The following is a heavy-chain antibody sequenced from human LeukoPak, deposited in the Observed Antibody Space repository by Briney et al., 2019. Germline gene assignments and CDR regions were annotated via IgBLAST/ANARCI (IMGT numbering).Heavy chain of an antibody. Sequence: SETLSLTCTVSGGSISSGDYYWSWIRQPPGKGLEWIGYIYYSGSTYYNPSLKSRVTISVDTSKNQFSLKLSSVTAADTAVYYCARDSYGDYGSAFDIWGQGTMVTVSS. CDR2: IYYSGST. CDR3: ARDSYGDYGSAFDI. J-gene: IGHJ3*02. D-gene: IGHD4-17*01. V-gene: IGHV4-30-4*01. CDR1: GGSISSGDYY.